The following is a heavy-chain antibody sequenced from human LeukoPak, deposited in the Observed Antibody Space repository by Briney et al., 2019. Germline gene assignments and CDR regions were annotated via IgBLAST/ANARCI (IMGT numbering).Heavy chain of an antibody. V-gene: IGHV4-59*01. CDR2: IYYSGRT. CDR1: GGFISSYY. Sequence: TSETLPLTCTVSGGFISSYYWSWIRQPPGKGLEWIGYIYYSGRTNYNPSLQSRVTISVDTSKNQFSLKLSSVTAADTAVYYCARDSSGDYFDYWGQGTLVTVSS. J-gene: IGHJ4*02. D-gene: IGHD6-19*01. CDR3: ARDSSGDYFDY.